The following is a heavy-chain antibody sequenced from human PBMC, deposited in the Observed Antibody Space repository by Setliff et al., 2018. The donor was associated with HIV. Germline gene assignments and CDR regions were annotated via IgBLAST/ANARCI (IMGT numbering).Heavy chain of an antibody. J-gene: IGHJ6*03. Sequence: HPGGSLRLSCTASGFTFSSHGMHWVRRAPGKGLECVANIWYGGSKKYYADSVKGRFTISRDNAKSTLYLQMNSLRDEDTAVYYCARDRGSGTCRGCDYMDVWGKGTTVTVSS. V-gene: IGHV3-33*08. CDR3: ARDRGSGTCRGCDYMDV. CDR1: GFTFSSHG. CDR2: IWYGGSKK. D-gene: IGHD3-3*01.